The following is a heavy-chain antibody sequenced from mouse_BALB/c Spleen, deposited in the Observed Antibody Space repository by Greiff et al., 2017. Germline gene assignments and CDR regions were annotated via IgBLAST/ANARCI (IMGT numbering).Heavy chain of an antibody. Sequence: VQLKESGTVLARPGASVKMSCKASGYTFTSYWMHWVKQRPGQGLEWIGAIYPGNSDTSYNQKFKGKAKLTAVTSTSTAYMELSSLTNEDSAVYYCAQIYYDYDGFAYWGQGTLVTVSA. D-gene: IGHD2-4*01. CDR1: GYTFTSYW. V-gene: IGHV1-5*01. J-gene: IGHJ3*01. CDR2: IYPGNSDT. CDR3: AQIYYDYDGFAY.